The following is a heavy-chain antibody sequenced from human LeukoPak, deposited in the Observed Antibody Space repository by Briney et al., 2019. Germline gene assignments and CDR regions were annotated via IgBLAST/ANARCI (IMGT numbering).Heavy chain of an antibody. CDR1: GYTFTSYG. V-gene: IGHV1-18*01. Sequence: AASVKVSCKASGYTFTSYGISWVRQAPGQGLEWMGWISAYSGNTNYAQKPQGRVTMAADTSTSTAYMELRSLRSDDTAVYYCARDNPYYGDYFDYWGQGTLVTVSS. CDR3: ARDNPYYGDYFDY. CDR2: ISAYSGNT. D-gene: IGHD4-17*01. J-gene: IGHJ4*02.